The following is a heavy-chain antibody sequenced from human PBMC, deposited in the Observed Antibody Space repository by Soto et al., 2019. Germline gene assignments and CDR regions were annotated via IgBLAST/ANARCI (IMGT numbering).Heavy chain of an antibody. Sequence: QVQLVQSGAEVKKPGSSVKVSCKASGGTFSSYAISWVRQAPGQGLEWMGGIIPIFGTANYAQKFQGRVTITADESTSTAYMELSSLRSEDTAVYYCARDASVKLRFLESGDYYGMDVWGQGTTVTVSS. J-gene: IGHJ6*02. CDR3: ARDASVKLRFLESGDYYGMDV. CDR1: GGTFSSYA. CDR2: IIPIFGTA. D-gene: IGHD3-3*01. V-gene: IGHV1-69*12.